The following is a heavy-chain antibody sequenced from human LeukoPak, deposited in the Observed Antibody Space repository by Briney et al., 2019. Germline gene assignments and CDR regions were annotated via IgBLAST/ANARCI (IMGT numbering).Heavy chain of an antibody. V-gene: IGHV3-74*01. J-gene: IGHJ4*02. CDR1: GFTFSIYW. CDR3: ARAYSGPYRVDY. CDR2: INNDGSST. D-gene: IGHD5-12*01. Sequence: GGSLRLSCAASGFTFSIYWMRWVRHAPGKGLVWVSRINNDGSSTAYADSVKGRFTISRDNANNTLYLQMNSLRGEDTALYFCARAYSGPYRVDYWGQGTLVTVSS.